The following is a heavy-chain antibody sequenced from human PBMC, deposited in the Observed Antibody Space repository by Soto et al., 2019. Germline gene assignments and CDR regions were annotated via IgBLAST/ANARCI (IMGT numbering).Heavy chain of an antibody. J-gene: IGHJ4*02. CDR2: ITPFNGDV. CDR1: GNTFTYRY. V-gene: IGHV1-45*02. CDR3: ASGGAGSGPFTWELPDH. D-gene: IGHD1-26*01. Sequence: SVKVSCKALGNTFTYRYLHWVRQAPGQALEWMGWITPFNGDVHYAQKFQERVTITRDRSINTAYMRMSSLRSEDTAMHYCASGGAGSGPFTWELPDHWGQGTLVTVSS.